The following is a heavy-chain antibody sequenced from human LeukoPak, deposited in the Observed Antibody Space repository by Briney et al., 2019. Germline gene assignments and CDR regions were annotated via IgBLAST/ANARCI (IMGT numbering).Heavy chain of an antibody. CDR2: INPNSGGT. Sequence: GASVKVSCKASGYTFTGYYMHWVRQAPGQGLEWMGWINPNSGGTNYAQKFQGRVTMTRDTSISTAYMELSRLRSDDTAVYYCARDWMRIAAAGNAFDIWGQGTMVTVSS. CDR3: ARDWMRIAAAGNAFDI. J-gene: IGHJ3*02. D-gene: IGHD6-13*01. V-gene: IGHV1-2*02. CDR1: GYTFTGYY.